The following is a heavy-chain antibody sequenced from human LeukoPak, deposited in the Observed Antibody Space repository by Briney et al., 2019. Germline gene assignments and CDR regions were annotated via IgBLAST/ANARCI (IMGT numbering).Heavy chain of an antibody. CDR1: GGSISSYY. J-gene: IGHJ6*03. V-gene: IGHV4-59*01. CDR3: ARGHGATNGYYYYYYMDV. Sequence: SETRSLTCTVSGGSISSYYWSWIRQPPGKGLEWIGYIYYSGSTNYNPSLKSRVTISVDTSKNQFSLKLSSVTAADTAVYYCARGHGATNGYYYYYYMDVWGKGTTVTVSS. D-gene: IGHD1-26*01. CDR2: IYYSGST.